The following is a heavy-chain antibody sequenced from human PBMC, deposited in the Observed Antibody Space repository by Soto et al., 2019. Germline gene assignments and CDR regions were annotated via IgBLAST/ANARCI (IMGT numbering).Heavy chain of an antibody. CDR2: FIPMCTRP. V-gene: IGHV1-69*01. CDR3: ARGQFHHVSNYYYALDV. Sequence: QVQLVQSGAEVKKPGSSVKVSCKASGGTFSSYAISWVRQAPGQGLEWMGGFIPMCTRPHSARKFQGRVTITADESTSTAYMDLSSLRSEDTAVYYCARGQFHHVSNYYYALDVWGQGTTVTVSS. CDR1: GGTFSSYA. J-gene: IGHJ6*02.